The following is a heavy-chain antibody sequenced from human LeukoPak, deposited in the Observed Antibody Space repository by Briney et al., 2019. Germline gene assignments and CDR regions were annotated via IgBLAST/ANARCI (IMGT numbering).Heavy chain of an antibody. D-gene: IGHD3-10*02. CDR3: AELGITMIGGV. V-gene: IGHV3-30*18. CDR1: GFTFSSYG. CDR2: ISYDGSNK. J-gene: IGHJ6*04. Sequence: GGSLRLSCAASGFTFSSYGMHWVRQAPGKGLEWVAVISYDGSNKYFADSVKGRFTISRDNAKNSLYLQMNSLRAEDTAVYYCAELGITMIGGVWGKGTTVTISS.